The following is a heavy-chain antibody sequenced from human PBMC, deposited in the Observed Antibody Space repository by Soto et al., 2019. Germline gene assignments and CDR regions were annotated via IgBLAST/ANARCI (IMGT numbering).Heavy chain of an antibody. V-gene: IGHV3-15*07. CDR3: AADLPGDRSDWGFDY. D-gene: IGHD7-27*01. CDR1: GFTFSGAW. Sequence: EVQLVESGGGLLKPGGSLRLSCAASGFTFSGAWMHWVRQAPGKGLEWVGLIKSKANGETTHYAAPVQGRFTISRDDSKNTVYLQMSSLKTEDTAVYHSAADLPGDRSDWGFDYWGQGTLVTVSS. J-gene: IGHJ4*02. CDR2: IKSKANGETT.